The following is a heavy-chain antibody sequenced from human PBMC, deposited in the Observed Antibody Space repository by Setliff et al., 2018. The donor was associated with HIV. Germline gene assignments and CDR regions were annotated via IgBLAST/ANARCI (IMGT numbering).Heavy chain of an antibody. V-gene: IGHV4-39*07. D-gene: IGHD3-3*01. CDR2: SYYSGST. Sequence: SCTVSGGSISSSSYYWGWIRQPPGKGLEWIGSSYYSGSTDHNPSLKRRVSISLDTSKNQFSLRLNSATAADTAVYYCARVYYNLWSSYFWEHVQLDPWSQGTQVTGSS. CDR1: GGSISSSSYY. CDR3: ARVYYNLWSSYFWEHVQLDP. J-gene: IGHJ5*02.